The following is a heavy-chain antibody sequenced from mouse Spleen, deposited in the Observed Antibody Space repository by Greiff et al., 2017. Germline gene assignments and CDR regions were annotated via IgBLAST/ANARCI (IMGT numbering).Heavy chain of an antibody. CDR2: ISNGSSTV. V-gene: IGHV5-17*01. CDR1: GFTFSDYG. CDR3: ARDLFAY. J-gene: IGHJ3*01. Sequence: EVKLMESGGGLVKPGGSLKLSCAASGFTFSDYGMHWVRPAPEKGLEWVAYISNGSSTVYYADTVKGRFTISRDNAKNTLFLQMTSLRSEDTAMYYCARDLFAYWGQGTLVTVSA.